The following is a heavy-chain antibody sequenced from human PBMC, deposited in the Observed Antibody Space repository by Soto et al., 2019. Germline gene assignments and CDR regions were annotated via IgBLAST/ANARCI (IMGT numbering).Heavy chain of an antibody. CDR3: TRGFRAGSMDY. CDR2: IKSDGSGV. Sequence: EVRLVQSGGGSAPPGGSLRLSCSASGYTFSSYWMYWVRQLPGKGLVWVSRIKSDGSGVTYADSVKGRFTTSRDNAQNTLYLPLTSLRGEDTAVYYCTRGFRAGSMDYWGQGTAVTVSS. CDR1: GYTFSSYW. D-gene: IGHD1-26*01. J-gene: IGHJ4*02. V-gene: IGHV3-74*01.